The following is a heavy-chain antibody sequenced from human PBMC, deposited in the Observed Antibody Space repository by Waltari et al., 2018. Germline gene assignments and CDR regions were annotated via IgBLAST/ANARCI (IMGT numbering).Heavy chain of an antibody. CDR3: ARGGQIVRPRPLDL. V-gene: IGHV3-66*01. CDR2: IYSSATT. CDR1: GFPVPSTD. Sequence: EGQLVESGGGLVKPGGSLRRSSGASGFPVPSTDMNWVRQAPGKGLEWVSTIYSSATTFYADSVKGRFTISRDNSKNILFLQMDDLRVNDTAVYFCARGGQIVRPRPLDLWGPGTLVTVSS. D-gene: IGHD6-6*01. J-gene: IGHJ3*01.